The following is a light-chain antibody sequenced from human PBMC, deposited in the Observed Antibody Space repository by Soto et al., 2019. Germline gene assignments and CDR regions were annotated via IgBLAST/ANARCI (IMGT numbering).Light chain of an antibody. CDR3: QSFDTSLGRSV. J-gene: IGLJ2*01. CDR1: SSNIGAGFD. V-gene: IGLV1-40*01. Sequence: QSVLTQPPSVSAAPGQRVTIPCTGTSSNIGAGFDVHWYQHLPGTAPKLLIYGNNHRPSGVPDRFSGSKSGTSASLAITGLQAEDEADYSCQSFDTSLGRSVFGGGTKLTVL. CDR2: GNN.